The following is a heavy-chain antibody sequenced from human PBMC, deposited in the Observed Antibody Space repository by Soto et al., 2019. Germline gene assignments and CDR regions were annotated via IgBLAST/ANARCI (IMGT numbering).Heavy chain of an antibody. CDR2: IYYSGST. V-gene: IGHV4-31*03. Sequence: SETLSLTCTVSGGSISSGGYYWSWIRQHPGKGLEWIGYIYYSGSTYYNPSLKGRVTISVDTSKNQFSLKLSSVTAADTAVYYCARDSTGFVGYYYYGMDVWGQGTTVTVSS. J-gene: IGHJ6*02. D-gene: IGHD3-16*01. CDR3: ARDSTGFVGYYYYGMDV. CDR1: GGSISSGGYY.